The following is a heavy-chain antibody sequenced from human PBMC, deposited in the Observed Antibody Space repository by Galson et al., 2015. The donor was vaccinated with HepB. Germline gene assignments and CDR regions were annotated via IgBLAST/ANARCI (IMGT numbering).Heavy chain of an antibody. J-gene: IGHJ3*02. CDR3: ALSTAPTIVVVPAAPARPGAFDI. D-gene: IGHD2-2*01. CDR2: FDPEDGET. CDR1: GYTLTELS. V-gene: IGHV1-24*01. Sequence: SVKVSCKVSGYTLTELSMHWVRQAPGKGLEWMGGFDPEDGETIYAQKFQGRVTMTEDTSTDTAYMELSSLRSEDTAVYYCALSTAPTIVVVPAAPARPGAFDIWGQGTMVTVSS.